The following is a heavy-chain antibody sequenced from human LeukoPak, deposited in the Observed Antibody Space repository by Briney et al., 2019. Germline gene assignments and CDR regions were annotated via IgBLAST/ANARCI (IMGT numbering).Heavy chain of an antibody. J-gene: IGHJ4*02. Sequence: GESLKISFKGSGFSFTNYWIGWVRPMPGKGLEWMGIIYAGDSDTRYSPSFQGQVTISADESFNTAYLQWSSLKASDTAMYYCARRDSGFEFFDYWGQGTLVTVSS. D-gene: IGHD5-12*01. CDR3: ARRDSGFEFFDY. V-gene: IGHV5-51*01. CDR1: GFSFTNYW. CDR2: IYAGDSDT.